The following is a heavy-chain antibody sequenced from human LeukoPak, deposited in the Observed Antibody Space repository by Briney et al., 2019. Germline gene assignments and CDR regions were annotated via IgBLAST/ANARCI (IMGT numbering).Heavy chain of an antibody. CDR3: ARDHGDYVGVKVGFDS. V-gene: IGHV1-18*01. D-gene: IGHD4-17*01. J-gene: IGHJ4*02. Sequence: ASVKVSCKASGYTFTNYGISWVRQAHGQGLGWVGRISGYNGNTAYAQKVEDRVTLTADTSTANLELRSLTSDDTAVYYCARDHGDYVGVKVGFDSWGQGTLVTVSS. CDR1: GYTFTNYG. CDR2: ISGYNGNT.